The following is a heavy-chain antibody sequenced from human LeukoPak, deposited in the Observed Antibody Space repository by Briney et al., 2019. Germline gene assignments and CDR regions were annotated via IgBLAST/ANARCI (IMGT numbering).Heavy chain of an antibody. D-gene: IGHD7-27*01. CDR2: IYYSGST. V-gene: IGHV4-59*01. CDR1: GGSISSYY. Sequence: SETLSLTCTVSGGSISSYYWSWIRQPPGKGLEWIGYIYYSGSTNYNPSLKSRVTISVDTSKNQFSLKLSSVTAADTAVYYCARGDWGFPSGDYWGQGTLVTVSS. J-gene: IGHJ4*02. CDR3: ARGDWGFPSGDY.